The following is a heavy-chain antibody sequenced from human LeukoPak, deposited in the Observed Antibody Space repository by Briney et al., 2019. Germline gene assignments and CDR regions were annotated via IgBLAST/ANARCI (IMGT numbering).Heavy chain of an antibody. D-gene: IGHD1-1*01. V-gene: IGHV3-30*18. J-gene: IGHJ2*01. CDR1: GFTFSSYG. CDR3: AKPAPGGWNRGLDV. CDR2: ITYDGSNK. Sequence: GTSLRLSCAASGFTFSSYGMHWVRQAPGKGLEWVAVITYDGSNKFYADFVKGRFTISRDNSKNTMFLQMNSVRPDDTAVFYCAKPAPGGWNRGLDVWGRGTLVSVSS.